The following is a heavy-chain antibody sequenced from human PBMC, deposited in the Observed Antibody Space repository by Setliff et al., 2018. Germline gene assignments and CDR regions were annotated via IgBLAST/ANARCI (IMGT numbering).Heavy chain of an antibody. J-gene: IGHJ4*02. CDR3: AALPNLQLRWTERVPY. Sequence: WASVKVSCKASGYTFTSYGISWVRQAPGQGLEWMGGIIPMFGLANYAQKFQDRVTITADKSTSTVYMDLSSLRGEDTAVYYCAALPNLQLRWTERVPYWGQGTLVTVSS. CDR2: IIPMFGLA. V-gene: IGHV1-69*10. CDR1: GYTFTSYG. D-gene: IGHD4-17*01.